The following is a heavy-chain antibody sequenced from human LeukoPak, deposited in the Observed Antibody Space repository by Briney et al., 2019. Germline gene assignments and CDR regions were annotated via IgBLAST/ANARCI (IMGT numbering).Heavy chain of an antibody. CDR3: AREVTNTMIRGFDY. CDR2: NNTNRNTT. D-gene: IGHD3-10*01. Sequence: GGSLRLSCAASGFTFSRYLMHCVGEAPGKGVVWVSRNNTNRNTTNYADSVKGRFTISRDTAKNSLYLQMNTLRAEDTAVYYCAREVTNTMIRGFDYWGQGALVTVSS. V-gene: IGHV3-74*01. J-gene: IGHJ4*02. CDR1: GFTFSRYL.